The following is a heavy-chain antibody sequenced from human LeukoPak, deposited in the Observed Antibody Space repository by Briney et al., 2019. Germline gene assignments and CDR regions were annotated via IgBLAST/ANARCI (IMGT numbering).Heavy chain of an antibody. Sequence: PSETLSLTCTVSGGSISSYYWSWIRQPPGKGLEWIGYIYYSGSTNYNPSLKSRVTISVDTSKNQFSLKLSSVTAADTAVYYCARVKEEMATITAFDYWGQGTLVTVSS. CDR2: IYYSGST. CDR1: GGSISSYY. CDR3: ARVKEEMATITAFDY. J-gene: IGHJ4*02. D-gene: IGHD5-24*01. V-gene: IGHV4-59*01.